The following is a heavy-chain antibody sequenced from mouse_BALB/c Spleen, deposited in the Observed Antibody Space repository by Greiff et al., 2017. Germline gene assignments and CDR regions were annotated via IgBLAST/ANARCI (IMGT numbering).Heavy chain of an antibody. J-gene: IGHJ2*01. CDR3: ARVDYGSFDY. D-gene: IGHD1-1*01. Sequence: EVHLVESGGGLVKPGGSLKLSCAASGFTFSDYYMYWVRQTPEKRLEWVATISDGGSYTYYPDSVKGRFTISRDNAKNNLYLQMSSLKSEDTAMYYCARVDYGSFDYWGQGTTLTVSS. CDR2: ISDGGSYT. V-gene: IGHV5-4*02. CDR1: GFTFSDYY.